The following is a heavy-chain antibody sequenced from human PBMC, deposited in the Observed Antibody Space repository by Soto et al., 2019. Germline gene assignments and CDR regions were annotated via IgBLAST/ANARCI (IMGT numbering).Heavy chain of an antibody. Sequence: PSETLSLTCSVSGGSVSSGTYYWSWIRQPPGKGLEWIGFIYYSGSTDYNPSLKSRVTISVDTSKNQFSLRLSSVTAADTALYYCARERTGDPTFFDYWGQGTLVTVSS. CDR1: GGSVSSGTYY. V-gene: IGHV4-61*01. CDR2: IYYSGST. J-gene: IGHJ4*02. D-gene: IGHD1-1*01. CDR3: ARERTGDPTFFDY.